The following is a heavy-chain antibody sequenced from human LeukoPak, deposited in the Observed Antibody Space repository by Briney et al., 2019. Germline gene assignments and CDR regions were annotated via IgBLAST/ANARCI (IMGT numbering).Heavy chain of an antibody. CDR3: ARSGQYYDFWSGRFGYMDV. D-gene: IGHD3-3*01. Sequence: SVKVSCKASGGAFTSYAISWVRQAPGQGLEWRGRIIPIFGTANYAQELQGRVTITTDESTSTAYMELSSLRSEDTAVYYCARSGQYYDFWSGRFGYMDVWGKGTMVTVSS. V-gene: IGHV1-69*05. CDR2: IIPIFGTA. CDR1: GGAFTSYA. J-gene: IGHJ6*03.